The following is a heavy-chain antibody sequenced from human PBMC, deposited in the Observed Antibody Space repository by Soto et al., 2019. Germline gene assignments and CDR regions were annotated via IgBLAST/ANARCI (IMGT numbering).Heavy chain of an antibody. V-gene: IGHV6-1*01. CDR1: GDSVSSNSAA. Sequence: SQTLSLTCAISGDSVSSNSAAWNWIRQSPSRGLEWLGRTYYRSKWYNDYAVSVKSRITINPDTSKNQFSLQLNSVTPEDTAVYYCARDTKLPRSGWYTHDYWGQGTLVTVSS. D-gene: IGHD6-19*01. J-gene: IGHJ4*02. CDR3: ARDTKLPRSGWYTHDY. CDR2: TYYRSKWYN.